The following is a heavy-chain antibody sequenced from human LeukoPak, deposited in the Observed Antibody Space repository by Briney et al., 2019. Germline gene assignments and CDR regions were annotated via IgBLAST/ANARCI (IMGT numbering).Heavy chain of an antibody. J-gene: IGHJ4*01. CDR1: GFTFKTYS. V-gene: IGHV3-21*01. CDR3: ARDPGYSNSPYYLDY. D-gene: IGHD5-12*01. CDR2: ISSGGTYV. Sequence: GGSLRLSCVVSGFTFKTYSMNWVRQAPGKGLEWVSSISSGGTYVDYADSVKGRFTISRDNAKNSLYLQMNSLRAEDTAVFYCARDPGYSNSPYYLDYWGHRTLVTVSS.